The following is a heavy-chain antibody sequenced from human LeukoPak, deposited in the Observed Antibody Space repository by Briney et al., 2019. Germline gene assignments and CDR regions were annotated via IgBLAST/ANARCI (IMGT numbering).Heavy chain of an antibody. V-gene: IGHV3-74*01. CDR3: APDPILEY. CDR1: GFTLSDYW. J-gene: IGHJ4*02. CDR2: INSDGSTT. Sequence: GGSLRLSCAVSGFTLSDYWMHWVRQAPGKGLVWVSRINSDGSTTHYADSVKGRFTISRDNAKNTLYLQMNSLRADDTAVYYCAPDPILEYWGQGTLVSVSS.